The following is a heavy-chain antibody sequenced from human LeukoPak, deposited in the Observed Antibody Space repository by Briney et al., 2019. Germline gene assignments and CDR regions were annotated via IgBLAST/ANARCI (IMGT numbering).Heavy chain of an antibody. CDR3: ATSTYSSSPS. Sequence: GGSLRLSCAAPGFSFSNYWMIWVRQAPGKGLEWVANINQDGSEKYYVDSVEGRFTISRDDAKNSLYLQMNSLRAEDSALYYCATSTYSSSPSWGQGTLVTVSS. J-gene: IGHJ5*02. CDR1: GFSFSNYW. D-gene: IGHD6-6*01. CDR2: INQDGSEK. V-gene: IGHV3-7*01.